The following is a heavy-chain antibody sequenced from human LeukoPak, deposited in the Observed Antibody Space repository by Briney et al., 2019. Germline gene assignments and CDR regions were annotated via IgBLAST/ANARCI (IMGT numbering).Heavy chain of an antibody. CDR2: INTNTGNP. J-gene: IGHJ6*03. D-gene: IGHD6-19*01. CDR3: ARACRTGYSSGWYYYCYYMDV. V-gene: IGHV7-4-1*02. CDR1: GYTFTSYA. Sequence: GASVKVSCKASGYTFTSYAMNWVRQAPGQGLEWMGWINTNTGNPTYAQGFTGRFVFSLDTSVSTAYLQISSLKAEDTAVYYCARACRTGYSSGWYYYCYYMDVWGKGTTVTVSS.